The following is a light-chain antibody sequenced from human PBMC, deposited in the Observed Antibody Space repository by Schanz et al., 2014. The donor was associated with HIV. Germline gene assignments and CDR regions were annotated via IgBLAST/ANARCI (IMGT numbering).Light chain of an antibody. Sequence: QSALTQPASVSGSLGQSITISCTGTSSDVGGYKYVSWYQQYPGKAPKLIIFDVDNRPSGVSTRFSGSKSGNTASLTISGLQAEDEADYYCSSYTSSSTRVFGGGTKLTVL. CDR2: DVD. J-gene: IGLJ3*02. CDR3: SSYTSSSTRV. V-gene: IGLV2-14*01. CDR1: SSDVGGYKY.